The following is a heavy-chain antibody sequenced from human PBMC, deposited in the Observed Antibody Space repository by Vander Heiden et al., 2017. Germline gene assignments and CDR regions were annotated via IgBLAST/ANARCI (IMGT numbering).Heavy chain of an antibody. CDR3: ANGCSSTSCYTEYFQH. CDR1: GFTFRSLG. CDR2: ISHDGSNK. D-gene: IGHD2-2*02. V-gene: IGHV3-30*18. Sequence: QVQLVESGGGGVQPGRSLRLYCAASGFTFRSLGLHWVRQAPGKGLEWVAVISHDGSNKYYADSVKGRFTVSRDNSKNTMYLQMNSLRAEDTAVYYCANGCSSTSCYTEYFQHWGQGTLVTVSS. J-gene: IGHJ1*01.